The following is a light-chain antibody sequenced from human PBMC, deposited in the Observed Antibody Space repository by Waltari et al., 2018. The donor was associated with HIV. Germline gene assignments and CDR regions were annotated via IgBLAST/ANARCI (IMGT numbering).Light chain of an antibody. CDR2: EVF. CDR1: TSYFGLYNF. J-gene: IGLJ2*01. V-gene: IGLV2-14*01. CDR3: ASFTSNYTLI. Sequence: QSTLTQPASVSGSPGQSITISCTGSTSYFGLYNFISWYQQHPGGVPKVIIYEVFSRPSGISSRFSGSRSANTASLTISWLQPEDEADYYCASFTSNYTLIFGGGTKVTVL.